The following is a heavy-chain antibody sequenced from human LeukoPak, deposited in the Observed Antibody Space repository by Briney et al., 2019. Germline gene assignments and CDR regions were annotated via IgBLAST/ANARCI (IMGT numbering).Heavy chain of an antibody. D-gene: IGHD3-3*01. CDR1: GGSLSGYY. V-gene: IGHV4-59*10. CDR3: ASHQYYDLPGGAFDI. Sequence: SETLSLTCAVYGGSLSGYYWTWLRQPAGKGLEWIGRIYSSGSTDFNPSLKSRVTMSVGTSKNQFSLNLRSVTAADTAVYYCASHQYYDLPGGAFDIWGLGTMVTVSS. J-gene: IGHJ3*02. CDR2: IYSSGST.